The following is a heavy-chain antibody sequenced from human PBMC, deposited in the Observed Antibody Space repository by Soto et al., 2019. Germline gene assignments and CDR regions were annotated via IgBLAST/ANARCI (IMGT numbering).Heavy chain of an antibody. Sequence: GGSLRLSCAASGFTFSSYWMSWVRQAPGKGLEWVANIKQDGSEKYYVDSVKGRFTISRDNAKNSLYLQMNSLRAEDTAVYYCARVTSGPSIAARSGSYYFDYWGQGTLVTVSS. V-gene: IGHV3-7*01. CDR2: IKQDGSEK. J-gene: IGHJ4*02. D-gene: IGHD6-6*01. CDR3: ARVTSGPSIAARSGSYYFDY. CDR1: GFTFSSYW.